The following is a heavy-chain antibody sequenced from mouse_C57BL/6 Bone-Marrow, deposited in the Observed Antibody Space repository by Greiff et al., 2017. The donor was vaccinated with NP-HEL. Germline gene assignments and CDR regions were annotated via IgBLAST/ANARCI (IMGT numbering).Heavy chain of an antibody. D-gene: IGHD1-1*01. CDR3: ARDNYYGSGDY. CDR1: GFTFSSYA. Sequence: EVMLVESGGGLVKPGGSLKLSCAASGFTFSSYAMSWVRQTPEKRLEWVATISDGGSYTYYPDNVKGRFTISRDNAKNNLYLQMSHLKSEDTAMYYCARDNYYGSGDYWGQGTTLTVSS. V-gene: IGHV5-4*01. CDR2: ISDGGSYT. J-gene: IGHJ2*01.